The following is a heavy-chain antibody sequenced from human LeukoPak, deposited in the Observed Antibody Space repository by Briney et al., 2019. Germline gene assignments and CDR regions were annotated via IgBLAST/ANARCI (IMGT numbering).Heavy chain of an antibody. D-gene: IGHD4-11*01. V-gene: IGHV3-30-3*01. J-gene: IGHJ4*02. CDR2: VSYDGSNK. CDR1: GFTFSSYA. Sequence: PGGSLRLSCAASGFTFSSYAMHWVRQAPGKGLEWVAVVSYDGSNKYYADSVKGRFTIPRDNSKNTLYLQMNSLRAEDTAVYYCARGNGYYFDYWGQGTLVTVSS. CDR3: ARGNGYYFDY.